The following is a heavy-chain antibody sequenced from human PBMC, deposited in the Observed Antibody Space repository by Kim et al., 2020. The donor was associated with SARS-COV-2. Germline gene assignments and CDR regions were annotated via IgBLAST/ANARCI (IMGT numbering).Heavy chain of an antibody. CDR2: IYYSGST. J-gene: IGHJ5*02. Sequence: SETLSLTCTVSGGSISSSSYYWGWIRQPPGKGLEWIGSIYYSGSTYYNPSLKSRVTISVDTSKNQFSLKLSSVTAADTAVYYCARHPMFRVVVLDWFDPWGQGTLVTVSS. V-gene: IGHV4-39*01. CDR3: ARHPMFRVVVLDWFDP. D-gene: IGHD3-22*01. CDR1: GGSISSSSYY.